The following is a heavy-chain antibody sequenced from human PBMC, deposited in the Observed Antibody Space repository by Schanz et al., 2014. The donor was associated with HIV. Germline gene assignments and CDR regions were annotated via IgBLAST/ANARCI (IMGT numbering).Heavy chain of an antibody. CDR2: ISDNGGSA. J-gene: IGHJ3*02. V-gene: IGHV3-23*01. CDR1: GFTFSDYA. CDR3: ARSPWLRDDGPDI. D-gene: IGHD6-19*01. Sequence: EVQLLESGGGLVQPGGSLRLSCTASGFTFSDYAMSWVRQAPGKGLEWVSGISDNGGSAFYADSVKGQFTISRDNFKNTLYLQMSSLRVEDTAVYYCARSPWLRDDGPDIWGQGTMVTVSP.